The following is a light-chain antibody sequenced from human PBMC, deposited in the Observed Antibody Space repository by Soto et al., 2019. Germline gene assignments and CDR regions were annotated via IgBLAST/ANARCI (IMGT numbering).Light chain of an antibody. CDR2: AAS. Sequence: AIRMTQSPSSLSASTGDRVTITCRASQGISSYLAWYQQKSGKAPKLLIYAASTLQSGVPSRFSGSGSGTDFTLTISCLQSEDFATYYCQQHYSYPRTFGQGTKVDIK. V-gene: IGKV1-8*01. CDR1: QGISSY. J-gene: IGKJ1*01. CDR3: QQHYSYPRT.